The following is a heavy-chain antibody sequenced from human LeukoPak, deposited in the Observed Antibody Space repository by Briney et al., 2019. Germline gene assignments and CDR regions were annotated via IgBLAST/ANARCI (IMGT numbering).Heavy chain of an antibody. CDR2: IYYSGST. CDR3: ARGIVVVPAASFDY. J-gene: IGHJ4*02. CDR1: GGSISSGGYY. D-gene: IGHD2-2*01. Sequence: PSETLSLTCTVSGGSISSGGYYWSWIRQHPGKGLEWIGYIYYSGSTYYNPSLKSRVTISVDTSKNQFSLKLSSVTAADTAVYYCARGIVVVPAASFDYWGQGTLVTVSS. V-gene: IGHV4-31*03.